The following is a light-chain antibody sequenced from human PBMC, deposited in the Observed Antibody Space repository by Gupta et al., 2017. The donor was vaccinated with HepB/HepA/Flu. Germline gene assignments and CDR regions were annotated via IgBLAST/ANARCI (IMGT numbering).Light chain of an antibody. CDR3: QLYGSSLRGT. J-gene: IGKJ1*01. Sequence: EIVLTQSPATLSLSPGESTTLSCGASQGVSSCYLPWYQQKPGLAPKLLIHEAFSRATGIPDRFSGSGSGTDFTLTISRLEPEDFAVYYCQLYGSSLRGTFGQGTKVEIK. V-gene: IGKV3D-20*01. CDR1: QGVSSCY. CDR2: EAF.